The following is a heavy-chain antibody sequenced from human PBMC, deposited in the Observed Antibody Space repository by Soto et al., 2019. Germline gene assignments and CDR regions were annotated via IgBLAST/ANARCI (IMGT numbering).Heavy chain of an antibody. J-gene: IGHJ3*02. CDR2: ISYDGSNK. Sequence: QVQLVESGGGVVQPGGSLRLSCAASGFTFNSYGIHWVRQAPGKGLEWVAVISYDGSNKYFADSVKGRFTISRDNSKNTVYLQMNSLRADDTAVHHCAKQVVPHTNGLDSWGQGTMVIVSS. CDR1: GFTFNSYG. V-gene: IGHV3-30*18. CDR3: AKQVVPHTNGLDS. D-gene: IGHD2-8*01.